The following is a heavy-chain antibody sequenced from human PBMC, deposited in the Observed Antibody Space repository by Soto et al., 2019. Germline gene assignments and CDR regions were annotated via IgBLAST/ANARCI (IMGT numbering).Heavy chain of an antibody. CDR2: ISSSSSYI. V-gene: IGHV3-21*01. CDR3: ARDSELAVTTGNYYYGMDV. CDR1: GFTFSSYS. J-gene: IGHJ6*02. D-gene: IGHD4-4*01. Sequence: RRLSCAASGFTFSSYSMNWVRQAPGKGLEWVSSISSSSSYIYYADSVKGRFTISRDNAKNSLYLQMNSLRAEDTAVYYCARDSELAVTTGNYYYGMDVWGQGTTVTVSS.